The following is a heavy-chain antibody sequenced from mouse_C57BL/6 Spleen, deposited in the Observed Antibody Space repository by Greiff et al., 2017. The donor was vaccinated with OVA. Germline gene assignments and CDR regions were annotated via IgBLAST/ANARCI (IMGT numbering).Heavy chain of an antibody. CDR3: ARWLLSSG. D-gene: IGHD2-3*01. CDR1: GYTFTSYG. J-gene: IGHJ1*03. Sequence: QVQLQQSGAELARPGASVKLSCKASGYTFTSYGISWVKQRTGQGLEWIGEIYPRSGNTYYNEKFKGKATLTADKSSSTAYMELRSLTSEDSAVYFCARWLLSSGWGTGTTVTVSS. V-gene: IGHV1-81*01. CDR2: IYPRSGNT.